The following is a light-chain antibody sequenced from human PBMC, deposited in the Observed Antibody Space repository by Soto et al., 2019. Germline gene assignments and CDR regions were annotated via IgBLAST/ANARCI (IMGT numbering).Light chain of an antibody. Sequence: EIGLTQSPCTLSLSPGEGATLSCRASQSVGGTFLAWYQQKGGQAPRLLIHGASNRATGIPDRFSGSGSGTDFTLTISRLEPEDFAVYYCQQYGGSPRTFGQGTKVDIK. V-gene: IGKV3-20*01. CDR3: QQYGGSPRT. J-gene: IGKJ1*01. CDR1: QSVGGTF. CDR2: GAS.